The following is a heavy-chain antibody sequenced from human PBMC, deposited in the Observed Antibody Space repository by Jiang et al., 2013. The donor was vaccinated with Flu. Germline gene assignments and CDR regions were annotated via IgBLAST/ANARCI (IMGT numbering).Heavy chain of an antibody. D-gene: IGHD3-16*01. V-gene: IGHV1-24*01. CDR2: FDPEDGET. J-gene: IGHJ4*01. CDR3: VTLWGLDY. Sequence: SGAEVKKPGASVKVSCKVSGDTLSELSMHWVRQAPGKGLEWMGGFDPEDGETIYAQKFQDRITMTEDTSTDTTYMELSSLRSEDTAVYYCVTLWGLDYWGQGTLVTVSS. CDR1: GDTLSELS.